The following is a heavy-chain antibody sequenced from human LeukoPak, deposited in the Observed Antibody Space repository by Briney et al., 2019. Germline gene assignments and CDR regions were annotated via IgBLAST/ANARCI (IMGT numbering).Heavy chain of an antibody. CDR2: IYYSGST. J-gene: IGHJ4*02. V-gene: IGHV4-39*01. CDR3: ARAESSGWYSDSYYFDY. CDR1: GGSISSSSYY. D-gene: IGHD6-19*01. Sequence: SETLSLTCTVSGGSISSSSYYWGWIRQPPGKGLEWIGSIYYSGSTYYNPSLKSRVTISVDTSKNQISLKLSSVTAADTAVYYCARAESSGWYSDSYYFDYWGQGTLVTVSS.